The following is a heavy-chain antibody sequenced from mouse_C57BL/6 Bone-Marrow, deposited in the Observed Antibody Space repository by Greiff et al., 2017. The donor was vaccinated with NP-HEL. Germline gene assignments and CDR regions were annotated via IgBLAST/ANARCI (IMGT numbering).Heavy chain of an antibody. CDR1: GFNIKDYY. V-gene: IGHV14-2*01. CDR3: ASAVPHYYGSPFDY. Sequence: EVQLQQSGAELVKPGASVKLSCTASGFNIKDYYMHWVKQRTEQGLEWIGRIDPEDGDTKYAPKFQGQATITADTSSTTAYLQLSSLTSEDTAVYYCASAVPHYYGSPFDYWGQGTTLTVSS. J-gene: IGHJ2*01. D-gene: IGHD1-1*01. CDR2: IDPEDGDT.